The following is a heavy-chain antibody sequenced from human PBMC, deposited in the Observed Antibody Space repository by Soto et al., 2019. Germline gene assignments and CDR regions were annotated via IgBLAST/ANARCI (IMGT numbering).Heavy chain of an antibody. D-gene: IGHD1-26*01. CDR1: GGSISSGAYS. CDR2: IYHSGRT. Sequence: QLQLQESGSGLVKPSQTLSLTCAVSGGSISSGAYSWSWIRQPPGKALEWIGYIYHSGRTYYNPSRKRRVTISVDRSRNQFSLKLNSVTAADTAVYYCARANTYSDAFDIWGQGTMVTVSS. J-gene: IGHJ3*02. V-gene: IGHV4-30-2*01. CDR3: ARANTYSDAFDI.